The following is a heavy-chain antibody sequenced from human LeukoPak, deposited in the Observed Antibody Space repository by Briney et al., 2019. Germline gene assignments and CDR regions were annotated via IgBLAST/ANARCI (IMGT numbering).Heavy chain of an antibody. D-gene: IGHD6-19*01. Sequence: GGSLRLSCTASGFSISRYTMSWVRQAPGKGLEWVSSISGSDGDTFHADSVKGRLTISRDNSKNTLYLQMNSLRAEDTAVYYCAKVIWIAVADPLDYWGQGTLVTVSS. CDR2: ISGSDGDT. CDR1: GFSISRYT. J-gene: IGHJ4*02. V-gene: IGHV3-23*01. CDR3: AKVIWIAVADPLDY.